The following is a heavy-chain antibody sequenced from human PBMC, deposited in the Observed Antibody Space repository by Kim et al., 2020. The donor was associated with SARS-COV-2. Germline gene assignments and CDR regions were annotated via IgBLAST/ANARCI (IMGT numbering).Heavy chain of an antibody. V-gene: IGHV7-4-1*02. Sequence: ASVKVSCKAFGYTFTNYAMNWVRQAPGHGLEWVGWSNTKTGNPTYVQGFTGRFVYSLDTSVRTAYLQINNLKAEDTAVYYCARGDPRDYWGQGTLISVSS. J-gene: IGHJ4*02. CDR3: ARGDPRDY. CDR1: GYTFTNYA. CDR2: SNTKTGNP.